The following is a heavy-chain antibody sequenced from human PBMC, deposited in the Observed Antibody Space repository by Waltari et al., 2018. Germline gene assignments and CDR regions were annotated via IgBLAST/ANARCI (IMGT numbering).Heavy chain of an antibody. J-gene: IGHJ4*02. Sequence: EVQLLESGGGLVQPGGSLRLSCEASGLIFSSYAMSWVRQAPGKGLEWVSIISGNGGSTYYEDSVKGRFTISRDNSKNTLYLQMNSLRAEDTAVYYCAKSGSGNYFDYWGQGTLVTVSS. V-gene: IGHV3-23*01. CDR1: GLIFSSYA. D-gene: IGHD1-26*01. CDR2: ISGNGGST. CDR3: AKSGSGNYFDY.